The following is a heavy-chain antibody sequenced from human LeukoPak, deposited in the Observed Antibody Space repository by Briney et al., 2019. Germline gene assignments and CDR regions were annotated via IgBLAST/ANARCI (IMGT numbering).Heavy chain of an antibody. V-gene: IGHV3-48*01. CDR1: GFTFSNYP. CDR2: VRPGDSAR. D-gene: IGHD3-9*01. Sequence: GGSLRLSCAAFGFTFSNYPMNWVRQAPGKGLEWVSNVRPGDSARSYADSVKGRFTISRDNSKNTLYLQMNSLRAEDTAVYYCARGSEYYDILTGPPFDYWGQGTLVTVSS. CDR3: ARGSEYYDILTGPPFDY. J-gene: IGHJ4*02.